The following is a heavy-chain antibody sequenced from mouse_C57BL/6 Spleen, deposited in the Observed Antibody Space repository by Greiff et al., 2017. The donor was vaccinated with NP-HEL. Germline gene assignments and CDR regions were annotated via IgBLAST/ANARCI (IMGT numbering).Heavy chain of an antibody. CDR2: ISNGGGST. D-gene: IGHD1-1*01. J-gene: IGHJ2*01. V-gene: IGHV5-12*01. CDR1: GFTFSDYY. Sequence: EVQVVESGGGLVQPGGSLKLSCAASGFTFSDYYMYWVRQTPEKRLEWVAYISNGGGSTYYPDTVKGRFTISRDNAKNTLYLQMSRLKSEDTAMYYCARAHYYGSSHPFDYWGQGTTLTVSS. CDR3: ARAHYYGSSHPFDY.